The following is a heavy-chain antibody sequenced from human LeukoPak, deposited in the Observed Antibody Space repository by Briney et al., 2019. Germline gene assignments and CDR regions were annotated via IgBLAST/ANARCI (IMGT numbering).Heavy chain of an antibody. CDR2: ISAYNGNT. J-gene: IGHJ4*02. CDR3: ARAQGGYYDSSGYYGDYFDY. Sequence: ASVKVSCKASGGAFSSYAISWVRQAPGQGLEWMGWISAYNGNTNYAQKLQGRVTMTTDTSTSTAYMELRSLRSDDTAVYYCARAQGGYYDSSGYYGDYFDYWGQGTLVTVSS. V-gene: IGHV1-18*01. D-gene: IGHD3-22*01. CDR1: GGAFSSYA.